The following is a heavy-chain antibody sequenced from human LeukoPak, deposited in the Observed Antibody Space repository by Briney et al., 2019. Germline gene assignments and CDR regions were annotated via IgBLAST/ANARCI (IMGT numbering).Heavy chain of an antibody. CDR1: GYSISSGYY. Sequence: KPSETLSLTCTVSGYSISSGYYWGWIRQPPGKGLEWIGSIYHSESTYYNPSLKSRVTISVDTSKNQFSLKLSSVTAADTAVYYCARDNVSSSWYSGFYYMDVWGKGTTVTVSS. CDR2: IYHSEST. J-gene: IGHJ6*03. D-gene: IGHD6-13*01. V-gene: IGHV4-38-2*02. CDR3: ARDNVSSSWYSGFYYMDV.